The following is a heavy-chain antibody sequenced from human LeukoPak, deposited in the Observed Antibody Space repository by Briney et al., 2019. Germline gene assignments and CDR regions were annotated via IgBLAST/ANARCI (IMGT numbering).Heavy chain of an antibody. J-gene: IGHJ6*02. CDR1: GGSFSGYY. Sequence: SETLSLTCAVYGGSFSGYYWSWIRQPPGKGLEWIGEINHSGSTNYNPSLESRVTISVDTSKNQFSLKLSSVTAADTAVYYCARGGSLYYYYGMDVWGQGTTVTVSS. CDR3: ARGGSLYYYYGMDV. V-gene: IGHV4-34*01. CDR2: INHSGST.